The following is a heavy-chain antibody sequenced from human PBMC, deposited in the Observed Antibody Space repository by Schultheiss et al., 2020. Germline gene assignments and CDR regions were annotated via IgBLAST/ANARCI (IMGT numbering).Heavy chain of an antibody. Sequence: WGSLRLACAASGIPFTNVWLSWFRQAPGKGLEWVGHIKSKKDGGATDFAAPVKGRFTISRDDSQNTLYLHMISLRVEDTAVYYCATDLGSKVGWYEYWGKGTLVTVSS. CDR3: ATDLGSKVGWYEY. V-gene: IGHV3-15*01. J-gene: IGHJ4*02. CDR2: IKSKKDGGAT. CDR1: GIPFTNVW. D-gene: IGHD6-19*01.